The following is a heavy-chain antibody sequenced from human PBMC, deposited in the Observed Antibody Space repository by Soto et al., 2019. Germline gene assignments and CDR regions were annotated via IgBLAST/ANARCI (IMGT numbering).Heavy chain of an antibody. V-gene: IGHV4-31*03. D-gene: IGHD4-17*01. CDR3: ARDYGVTTRITNYYMDV. CDR1: GGSISSGGYY. J-gene: IGHJ6*03. CDR2: IYYSGST. Sequence: QVQLQESGPGLVKPSQTLSLTCTVSGGSISSGGYYWSWIRQHPGKGLEWIGYIYYSGSTYYNPSLKRRVTISVDTSKNQFSRKLSSVTAADTAVYYCARDYGVTTRITNYYMDVWGKGTTVTVSS.